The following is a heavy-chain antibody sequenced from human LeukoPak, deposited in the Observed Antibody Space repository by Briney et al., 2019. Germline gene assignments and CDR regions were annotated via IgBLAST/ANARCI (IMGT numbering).Heavy chain of an antibody. CDR2: IIPILGIA. V-gene: IGHV1-69*04. D-gene: IGHD4-17*01. CDR3: ASSPDYGDYDVFDY. Sequence: SVKVSCKASGGTFSSYAISWVRQAPGQGLEWMGRIIPILGIANYAQKFQGRVTITADKSTSTAYMELSSLRSEDTAVYYCASSPDYGDYDVFDYWGQGTLVTVSS. J-gene: IGHJ4*02. CDR1: GGTFSSYA.